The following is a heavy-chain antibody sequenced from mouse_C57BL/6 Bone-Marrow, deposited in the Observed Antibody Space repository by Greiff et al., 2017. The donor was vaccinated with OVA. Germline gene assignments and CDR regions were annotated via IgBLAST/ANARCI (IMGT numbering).Heavy chain of an antibody. CDR3: ASLNAYYGSSYFDY. V-gene: IGHV1-26*01. D-gene: IGHD1-1*01. J-gene: IGHJ2*01. CDR1: GYTFTDYY. CDR2: INPNNGGT. Sequence: VQLQQSGPELVKPGASVKISCKASGYTFTDYYMNWVKQSHGKSLEWIGDINPNNGGTSYNQKFKGKATLTVDKSSSTAYMELRSLTSEDSAVYYCASLNAYYGSSYFDYWGQGTTLTVSS.